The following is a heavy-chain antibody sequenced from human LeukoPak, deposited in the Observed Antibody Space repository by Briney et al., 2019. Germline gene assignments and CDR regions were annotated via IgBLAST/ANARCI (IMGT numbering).Heavy chain of an antibody. Sequence: GGSLRLFCAASGFTLDDYAMHSVRPAPGKGLEWVTLISGDGGSTYYADSVKGRFTISRDNSKNSLYLQMNSLRTEETALYSAPKASAGGRGWYYFDYCSQGTLVTASS. D-gene: IGHD2-15*01. CDR3: PKASAGGRGWYYFDY. CDR2: ISGDGGST. J-gene: IGHJ4*02. CDR1: GFTLDDYA. V-gene: IGHV3-43*02.